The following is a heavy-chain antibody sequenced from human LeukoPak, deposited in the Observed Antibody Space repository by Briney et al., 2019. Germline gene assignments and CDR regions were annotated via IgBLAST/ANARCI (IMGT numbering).Heavy chain of an antibody. V-gene: IGHV7-4-1*02. D-gene: IGHD2-8*01. J-gene: IGHJ4*02. CDR2: INTNSGNP. CDR3: ARVGAEIIVPADY. Sequence: ASAKVSCKASGYIFTNYAVSWVRQAPGQGLQWLGWINTNSGNPTYAQDFTGRFVFSLDTSVTTAYLQISSLKAEDTAVYYCARVGAEIIVPADYWGQGTLITVSS. CDR1: GYIFTNYA.